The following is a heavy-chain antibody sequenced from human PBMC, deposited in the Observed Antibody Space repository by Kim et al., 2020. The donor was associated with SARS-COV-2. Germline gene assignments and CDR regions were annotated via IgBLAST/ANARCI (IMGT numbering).Heavy chain of an antibody. CDR3: AKEGYDILTGYYGYFDY. D-gene: IGHD3-9*01. J-gene: IGHJ4*02. V-gene: IGHV3-33*05. Sequence: GGSLRLSCAASGFTFSSYGMHWVRQAPGKGLEWVAVISYDGSNKYYADSVKGRFTISRDNSKNTLYLQMNSLRAEDTAVYYCAKEGYDILTGYYGYFDYWGQGTLVTVSS. CDR1: GFTFSSYG. CDR2: ISYDGSNK.